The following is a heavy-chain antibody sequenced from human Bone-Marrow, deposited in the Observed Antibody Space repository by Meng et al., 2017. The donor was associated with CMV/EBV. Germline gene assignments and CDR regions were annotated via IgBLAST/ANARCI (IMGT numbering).Heavy chain of an antibody. CDR1: GYTFTSYD. CDR3: ARTVVPAAPLGYGMDV. J-gene: IGHJ6*02. Sequence: SVKVSCKASGYTFTSYDINWVRQAPGQGLEWMGGIIPIFGTANYAQKFQGRVTITTDESTSTAYMELSSLRSEDTAVYYCARTVVPAAPLGYGMDVWGQGTTVTVSS. D-gene: IGHD2-2*01. CDR2: IIPIFGTA. V-gene: IGHV1-69*05.